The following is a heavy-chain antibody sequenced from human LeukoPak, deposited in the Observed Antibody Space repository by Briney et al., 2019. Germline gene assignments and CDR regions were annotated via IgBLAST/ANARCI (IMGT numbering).Heavy chain of an antibody. CDR2: ISNNGRNK. CDR3: TRDLTGHYSIDY. CDR1: GFTFSDHY. J-gene: IGHJ4*02. D-gene: IGHD3-22*01. Sequence: PGGSLRLSCAASGFTFSDHYMDWVRQAPGKGLEWVAFISNNGRNKDYADSVKGRFTISRDNSKNTLYLQVNSLRPDDTAVYYCTRDLTGHYSIDYWGQGTLVTVSS. V-gene: IGHV3-30*03.